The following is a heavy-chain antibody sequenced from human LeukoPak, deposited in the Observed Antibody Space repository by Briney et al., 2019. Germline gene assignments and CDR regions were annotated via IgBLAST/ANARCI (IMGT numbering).Heavy chain of an antibody. D-gene: IGHD3-16*01. CDR2: INSDSSLM. V-gene: IGHV3-21*01. Sequence: GGSLRLPCAASGFTFSSYSMNWVRQAPGKGLEWVSSINSDSSLMYYAESVKGRFNISRDNARNSLYLQMNSLRAEDTAVYYCIRDLFDDYSLDYWGQGALVTVSS. CDR1: GFTFSSYS. CDR3: IRDLFDDYSLDY. J-gene: IGHJ4*02.